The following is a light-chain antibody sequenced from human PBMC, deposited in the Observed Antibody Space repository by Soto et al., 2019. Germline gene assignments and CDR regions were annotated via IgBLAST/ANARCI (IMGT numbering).Light chain of an antibody. V-gene: IGLV2-14*01. J-gene: IGLJ2*01. CDR2: DVS. CDR1: SSDVGGYNY. CDR3: SSYTSSSTVV. Sequence: QSVLTQRASVSGSPGQSITISCTGTSSDVGGYNYVSWYQQHPGKAPKLMIYDVSNRPSGVSNRFSGSKSGNTASLTISGLQAEDEADYYCSSYTSSSTVVFGAGTKVTVL.